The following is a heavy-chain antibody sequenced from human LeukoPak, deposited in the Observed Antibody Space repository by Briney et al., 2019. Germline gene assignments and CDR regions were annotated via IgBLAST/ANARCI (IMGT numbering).Heavy chain of an antibody. D-gene: IGHD2-15*01. V-gene: IGHV3-33*08. J-gene: IGHJ4*02. CDR2: IWAAGNHY. CDR1: GFTINGYA. CDR3: ARDLGHCNGDGCFSSYFDY. Sequence: QPGGSLRLSCAASGFTINGYAMSWVRQAPGKGLEWVALIWAAGNHYFYPDYVKGRFTISRDNSKNTVYLQMNGLGADDTAVYYCARDLGHCNGDGCFSSYFDYWGRGTLVTVSS.